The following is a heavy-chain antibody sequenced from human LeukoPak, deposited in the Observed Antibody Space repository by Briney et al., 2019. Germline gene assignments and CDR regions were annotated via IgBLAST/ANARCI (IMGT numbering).Heavy chain of an antibody. CDR2: ISAYNGNT. D-gene: IGHD5-18*01. Sequence: ASVKVSCKASGYTFTSYGISWVRQAPGQGLEWMGWISAYNGNTNYAQKLQGRVTMTTDTSTSTAYMELRSLRCDDTAVYYCARVSGTAMVKTFDYWGQGTLVTVSS. J-gene: IGHJ4*02. CDR3: ARVSGTAMVKTFDY. CDR1: GYTFTSYG. V-gene: IGHV1-18*01.